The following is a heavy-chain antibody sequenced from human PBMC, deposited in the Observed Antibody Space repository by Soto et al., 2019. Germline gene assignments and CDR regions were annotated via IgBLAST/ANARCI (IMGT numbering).Heavy chain of an antibody. J-gene: IGHJ4*02. D-gene: IGHD4-17*01. CDR3: ARDPLRGFDY. Sequence: EVQLVESGGGLVKPGGSLRLSCAASGFTFSSYSMNWVRQAPGKGLEWVSSISSSSSYIYYADSVKGRFTISRDNAKKSLYMQMNSLRAEDTAVYYCARDPLRGFDYWGQGTLVTVSS. CDR1: GFTFSSYS. CDR2: ISSSSSYI. V-gene: IGHV3-21*01.